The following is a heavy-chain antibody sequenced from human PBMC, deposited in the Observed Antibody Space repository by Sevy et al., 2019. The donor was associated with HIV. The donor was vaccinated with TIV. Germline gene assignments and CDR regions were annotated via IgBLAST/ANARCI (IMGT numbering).Heavy chain of an antibody. Sequence: GGSLRLSCAASGFTFTDAWMGWVRQVPGKGLEWVGRIRSNTDGGTTEYAAPLKGRVTISRDDSKNTLYLQVNILKAADTAVYYCTTDREYRDYKGGFDHWGRGTLVTVSS. CDR3: TTDREYRDYKGGFDH. D-gene: IGHD4-4*01. V-gene: IGHV3-15*01. CDR1: GFTFTDAW. J-gene: IGHJ4*02. CDR2: IRSNTDGGTT.